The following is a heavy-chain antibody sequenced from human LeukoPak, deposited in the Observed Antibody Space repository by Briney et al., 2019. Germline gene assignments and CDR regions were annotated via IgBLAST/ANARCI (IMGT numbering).Heavy chain of an antibody. CDR2: IRYDGSNK. J-gene: IGHJ4*02. CDR3: AKRSDDYFDY. CDR1: GFTFSSYG. V-gene: IGHV3-30*02. Sequence: GGSLRLSCAASGFTFSSYGMHWVRQAPGKGLEWVAFIRYDGSNKYYADSVKGRFTISRDNSKNTLYLQMNNLRAEDTAVYYCAKRSDDYFDYWGQGTLVTVSS.